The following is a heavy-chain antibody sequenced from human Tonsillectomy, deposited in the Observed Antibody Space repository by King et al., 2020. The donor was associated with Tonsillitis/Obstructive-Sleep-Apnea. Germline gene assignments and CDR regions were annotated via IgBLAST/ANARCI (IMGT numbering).Heavy chain of an antibody. Sequence: VQLVESGGGLVQPGRSLRLSCAASGFTFDDYAMHWVRHAPGKGLEWVSGITWNSGSIGYADSVKGRFTISRDKAKNSLYLQMNSLRAEDTALYYCAKVYSSGWYREGFDYWGQGTLVTVSS. CDR1: GFTFDDYA. CDR3: AKVYSSGWYREGFDY. CDR2: ITWNSGSI. J-gene: IGHJ4*02. V-gene: IGHV3-9*01. D-gene: IGHD6-19*01.